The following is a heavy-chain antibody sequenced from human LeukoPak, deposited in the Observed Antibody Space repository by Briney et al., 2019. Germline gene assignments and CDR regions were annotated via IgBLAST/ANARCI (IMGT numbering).Heavy chain of an antibody. V-gene: IGHV4-59*01. Sequence: PSETLSLTCTVSGGSISNYYWSWIRQSLEKGLEWIGYVYYSGTTNYNPSLKSRVTISVDTSKNQFSLKLNSVTAADTAVYYCARDRGLWFGELLDYWGPGTLVTVSS. J-gene: IGHJ4*02. CDR1: GGSISNYY. CDR3: ARDRGLWFGELLDY. D-gene: IGHD3-10*01. CDR2: VYYSGTT.